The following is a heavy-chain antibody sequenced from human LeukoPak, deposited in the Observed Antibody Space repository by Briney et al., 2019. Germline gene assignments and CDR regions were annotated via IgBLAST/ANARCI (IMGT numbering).Heavy chain of an antibody. Sequence: ASVKVSCKASGGTFSSYAISWVRQARGQGLEWMGRIIPIFGIANYAQKFQGRVTITADKSTSTAYMELSSLRSEDTAVYYCARPQPYSSGNNWFDPWGQGTLVTVSS. CDR3: ARPQPYSSGNNWFDP. J-gene: IGHJ5*02. CDR1: GGTFSSYA. D-gene: IGHD6-25*01. CDR2: IIPIFGIA. V-gene: IGHV1-69*04.